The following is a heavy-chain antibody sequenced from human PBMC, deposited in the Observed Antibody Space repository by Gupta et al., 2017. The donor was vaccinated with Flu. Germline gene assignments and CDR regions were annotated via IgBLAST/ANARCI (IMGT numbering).Heavy chain of an antibody. CDR2: ISGSGGST. CDR3: AKDRYCSGGSCPTKYFDY. D-gene: IGHD2-15*01. Sequence: EVQLLESGGGLVQPGGSLRLSCAASGFTFSSYAMSWVRQAPGKGLEWVSAISGSGGSTYYADSVKGRFTISRDNSKNTLYLQMNSLRAEDTAVYYCAKDRYCSGGSCPTKYFDYWGQGTLVTVSS. J-gene: IGHJ4*02. V-gene: IGHV3-23*01. CDR1: GFTFSSYA.